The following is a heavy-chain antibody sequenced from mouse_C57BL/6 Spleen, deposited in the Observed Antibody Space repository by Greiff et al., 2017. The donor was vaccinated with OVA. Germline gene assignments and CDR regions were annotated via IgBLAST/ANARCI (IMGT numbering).Heavy chain of an antibody. J-gene: IGHJ2*01. D-gene: IGHD2-1*01. V-gene: IGHV3-6*01. Sequence: EVKLMESGPGLVKPSQSLSLTCSVTGYSITSGYYWNWIRQFPGNKLEWMGYISYDGSNNYNPSLKNRISITRDTSKNQFFLKLNSVTTEDTATYYCARETYGNYDYWGQGTTLTVSS. CDR2: ISYDGSN. CDR1: GYSITSGYY. CDR3: ARETYGNYDY.